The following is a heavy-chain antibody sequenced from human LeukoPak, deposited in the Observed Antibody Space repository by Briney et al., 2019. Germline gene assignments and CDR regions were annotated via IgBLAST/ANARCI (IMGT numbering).Heavy chain of an antibody. CDR2: ISSSSSYI. CDR3: ARDLLVGASFDY. CDR1: GFTFSSYS. D-gene: IGHD1-26*01. J-gene: IGHJ4*02. V-gene: IGHV3-21*01. Sequence: PGGSLRLSCAASGFTFSSYSMSWVRQAPGKGLEWVSSISSSSSYIYYADSVKGRFTISRDNAKNSLYLQMNSLRAEDTAVYYCARDLLVGASFDYWGQGTLVTVSS.